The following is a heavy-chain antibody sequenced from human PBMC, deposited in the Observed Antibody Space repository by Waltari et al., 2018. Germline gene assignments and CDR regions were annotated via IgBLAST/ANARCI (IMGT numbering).Heavy chain of an antibody. Sequence: QLQLQESGPGLVKTSETLSLTCTVSGGSISSTSYYWAWIRQAPGGGLEWVSSIFYNGSPHYNPSLMSRVTISIDTSKNQFSLKLNSVTAADTALYYCVRDVRRDVDWYFDLWGRGTLVTVSS. D-gene: IGHD3-10*02. CDR1: GGSISSTSYY. J-gene: IGHJ2*01. CDR3: VRDVRRDVDWYFDL. CDR2: IFYNGSP. V-gene: IGHV4-39*07.